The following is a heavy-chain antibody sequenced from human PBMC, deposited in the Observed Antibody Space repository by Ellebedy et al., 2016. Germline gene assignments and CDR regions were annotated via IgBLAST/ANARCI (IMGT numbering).Heavy chain of an antibody. CDR3: ARNGYSSGGDY. V-gene: IGHV3-49*03. J-gene: IGHJ4*02. D-gene: IGHD6-19*01. CDR2: IRSKTYGGTT. CDR1: GFTFGDYA. Sequence: GESLKISXTASGFTFGDYAMSWFRQAPGKGLDWVGFIRSKTYGGTTESAASVKARFTISRDDSKSIAYLQMNSLKTEDTAVYYCARNGYSSGGDYWGQGTLGTVSS.